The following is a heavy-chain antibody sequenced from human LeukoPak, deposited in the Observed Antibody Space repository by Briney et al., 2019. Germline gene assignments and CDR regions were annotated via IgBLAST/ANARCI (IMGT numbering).Heavy chain of an antibody. J-gene: IGHJ4*02. CDR3: AKGDSSGWLNY. CDR1: GFTFSSYG. Sequence: GGSLRLSCAASGFTFSSYGMSWVRQAPGKGLEWVSAISGSGGSTYYADSVKGRFTISRDNSKNTLYLQMNSLRAEDTAVYYCAKGDSSGWLNYWGQGTLVTVSS. CDR2: ISGSGGST. V-gene: IGHV3-23*01. D-gene: IGHD6-19*01.